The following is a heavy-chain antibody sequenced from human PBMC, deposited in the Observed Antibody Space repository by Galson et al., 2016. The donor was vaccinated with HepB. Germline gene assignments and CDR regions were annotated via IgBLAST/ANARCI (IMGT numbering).Heavy chain of an antibody. J-gene: IGHJ4*02. CDR1: GGSLSGYY. V-gene: IGHV4-34*01. CDR2: ILHTGRA. CDR3: VRGGGPWLRLHD. D-gene: IGHD5-12*01. Sequence: SETLSLTCAVYGGSLSGYYWSRVRQPPGKGLEWIGEILHTGRANYNPSLKSRITTSIDTSKNQFSLNLTSVTAADTAVYFCVRGGGPWLRLHDWSQGILVTVSS.